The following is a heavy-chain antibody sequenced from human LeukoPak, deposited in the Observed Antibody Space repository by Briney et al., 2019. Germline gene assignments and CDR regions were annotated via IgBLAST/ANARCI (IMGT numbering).Heavy chain of an antibody. CDR2: IYYSGST. CDR1: GGSISSYY. CDR3: ARGTGERYYYYYMDV. J-gene: IGHJ6*03. D-gene: IGHD7-27*01. V-gene: IGHV4-59*01. Sequence: PSETLSLTCTVSGGSISSYYWSWIRQPPGKGLEWIGCIYYSGSTNYNPSLKSRVIISVDTSKNQFSLNLSSVTAADTAVYFCARGTGERYYYYYMDVWGKGTTVTVS.